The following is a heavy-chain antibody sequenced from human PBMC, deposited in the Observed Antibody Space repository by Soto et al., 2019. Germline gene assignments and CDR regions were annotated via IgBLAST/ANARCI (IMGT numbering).Heavy chain of an antibody. V-gene: IGHV2-70*01. J-gene: IGHJ4*02. CDR2: IDWDDDK. CDR1: GFSLSTSGMC. CDR3: ARIGPRIAMAGTVEYYFDY. Sequence: SGPTLVNPTQTLTLTCTFSGFSLSTSGMCVSWIRQPPGKALEWLALIDWDDDKYYSTSLKTRLTISKDTSKNQVVLTMTNMDPVDTATYYCARIGPRIAMAGTVEYYFDYWGQGTLVTVSS. D-gene: IGHD6-19*01.